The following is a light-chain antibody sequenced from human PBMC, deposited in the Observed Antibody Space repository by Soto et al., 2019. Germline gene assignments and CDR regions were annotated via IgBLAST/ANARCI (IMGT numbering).Light chain of an antibody. Sequence: ETVLTQSPGTLSLSPGERATLSCRASQSVSSNYLAWYQHIPGQAPRLLLYGASTSATGIPDSFSGSGSGRVFTHNIGRPEPEDGAVSYCQQFDRSPPSWTFGPGTKGE. CDR2: GAS. CDR3: QQFDRSPPSWT. J-gene: IGKJ1*01. CDR1: QSVSSNY. V-gene: IGKV3-20*01.